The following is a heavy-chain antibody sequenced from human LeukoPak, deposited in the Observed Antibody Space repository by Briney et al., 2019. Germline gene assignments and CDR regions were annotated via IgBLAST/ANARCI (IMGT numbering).Heavy chain of an antibody. J-gene: IGHJ4*02. V-gene: IGHV3-30*18. Sequence: GGSLRLSCAASGFTFSSYGMHWVRQAPGKGLEWVAVISYDGSNKYYADSVKGRFTISRDNSKNTLYLQMNSLRAEDTAVYYCAKGFREVVVTSEVFDYWGQGTLVTVSS. CDR2: ISYDGSNK. D-gene: IGHD2-21*02. CDR3: AKGFREVVVTSEVFDY. CDR1: GFTFSSYG.